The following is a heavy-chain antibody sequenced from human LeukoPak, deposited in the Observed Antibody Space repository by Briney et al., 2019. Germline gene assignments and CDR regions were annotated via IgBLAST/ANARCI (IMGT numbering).Heavy chain of an antibody. CDR2: IYYSGST. CDR1: GGSISSYY. D-gene: IGHD5-24*01. J-gene: IGHJ4*02. Sequence: SETLSLTCTVSGGSISSYYWSWIRQPPGKGLEWIGYIYYSGSTNYNPSLKSRVTISVDTSKNQFSLKLSPVTAADTAVYYCARGRSEMATIFRYFDYWGQGTLVTVSS. V-gene: IGHV4-59*01. CDR3: ARGRSEMATIFRYFDY.